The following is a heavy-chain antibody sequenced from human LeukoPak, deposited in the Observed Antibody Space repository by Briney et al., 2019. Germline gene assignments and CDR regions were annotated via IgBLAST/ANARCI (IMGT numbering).Heavy chain of an antibody. CDR2: IYTSGST. J-gene: IGHJ6*03. D-gene: IGHD6-13*01. CDR3: ARSYSSSWYSRYYYYYMDV. V-gene: IGHV4-4*07. Sequence: SETLSLTCTVSGGSISSYYWSWIRQPAGKGLEWIGRIYTSGSTNYNPSLKSRVTMSVDTSKNQFSLKLSSVTAADTAVYYCARSYSSSWYSRYYYYYMDVWGKGTTVTISS. CDR1: GGSISSYY.